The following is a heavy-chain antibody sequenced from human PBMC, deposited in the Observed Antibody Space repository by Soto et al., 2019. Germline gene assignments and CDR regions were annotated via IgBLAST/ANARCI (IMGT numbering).Heavy chain of an antibody. V-gene: IGHV1-18*01. J-gene: IGHJ6*02. CDR3: AKNGQPPYYYYGMDV. D-gene: IGHD2-8*01. CDR1: GYTFSRYG. Sequence: QGQLVQSGPEVKKPGASVKVSCKTYGYTFSRYGISWVRQAPGQGLEWMGWISGYNGDTNYAQKIQGRVTMTIDTSTYTAYMVLRSLTSDDTAIYYCAKNGQPPYYYYGMDVWGQGTTVTVSS. CDR2: ISGYNGDT.